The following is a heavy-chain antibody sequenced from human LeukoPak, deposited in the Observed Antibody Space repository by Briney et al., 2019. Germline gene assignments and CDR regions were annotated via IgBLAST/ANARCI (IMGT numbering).Heavy chain of an antibody. V-gene: IGHV3-33*01. Sequence: GGSLRLPCAASGFTFSSYGMHWVRQAPGKGLEWVAVIWYDGSNKYYADSVKGRFTISRDNSKNTLYLQMNSLGAEDTAVYYCARGKWLQSPAYYFDYWGQGTLVTVSS. CDR1: GFTFSSYG. CDR3: ARGKWLQSPAYYFDY. D-gene: IGHD5-24*01. J-gene: IGHJ4*02. CDR2: IWYDGSNK.